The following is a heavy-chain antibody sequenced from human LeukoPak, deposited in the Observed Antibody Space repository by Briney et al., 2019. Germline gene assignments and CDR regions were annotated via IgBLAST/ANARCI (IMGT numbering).Heavy chain of an antibody. CDR1: GFAVSGYW. Sequence: PGGSLGLSCAVSGFAVSGYWMSWVRPGPGKGLEWVANINQDGSEKYYVDSVKGRFTISRDNAENSLFLQMSSLRVEDTAVYYCAREWQGGIAAAGTRIEGDYWGQGTLVAVSS. V-gene: IGHV3-7*01. CDR3: AREWQGGIAAAGTRIEGDY. J-gene: IGHJ4*02. D-gene: IGHD6-13*01. CDR2: INQDGSEK.